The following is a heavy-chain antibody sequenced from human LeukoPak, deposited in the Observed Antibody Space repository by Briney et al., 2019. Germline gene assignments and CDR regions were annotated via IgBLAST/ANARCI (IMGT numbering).Heavy chain of an antibody. CDR3: ARGSIESGSYYYYFDY. D-gene: IGHD1-26*01. V-gene: IGHV1-2*04. J-gene: IGHJ4*02. Sequence: ASVKVSCKASGYTFTGYYMHWVRQAPGQGLEWMGWINPNSGGTNYAQKFQGWVTMTRDTSISTAYMELSRLRSNDTAVYYCARGSIESGSYYYYFDYWGQGTLVTVSS. CDR1: GYTFTGYY. CDR2: INPNSGGT.